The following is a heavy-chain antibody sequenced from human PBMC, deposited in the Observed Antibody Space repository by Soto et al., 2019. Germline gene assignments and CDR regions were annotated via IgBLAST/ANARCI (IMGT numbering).Heavy chain of an antibody. Sequence: PGGSLRLSCAASGFTFSNYGMHWVRQAPGKGLEWVAVIWYDGSKKYYVDSVKGRFTISRDNSKNTLYLQMDSLGAEDTAVYYCPRYVGSDESGCFDWWGQGT. D-gene: IGHD3-22*01. CDR3: PRYVGSDESGCFDW. CDR1: GFTFSNYG. J-gene: IGHJ4*02. CDR2: IWYDGSKK. V-gene: IGHV3-33*01.